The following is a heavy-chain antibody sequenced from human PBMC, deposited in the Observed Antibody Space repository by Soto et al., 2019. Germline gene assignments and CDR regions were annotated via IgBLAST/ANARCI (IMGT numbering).Heavy chain of an antibody. CDR1: GFTFSSYA. D-gene: IGHD3-10*01. CDR2: ISGSGGST. Sequence: GGSLRLSCAASGFTFSSYAMSWVRQAPGKGLEWVSAISGSGGSTYYADSVKGRFTISRDNSKNTLYLQMNSLRAEDTAVYYCAKWGYYGSGSYLDYWGQGTLVTVSS. V-gene: IGHV3-23*01. J-gene: IGHJ4*02. CDR3: AKWGYYGSGSYLDY.